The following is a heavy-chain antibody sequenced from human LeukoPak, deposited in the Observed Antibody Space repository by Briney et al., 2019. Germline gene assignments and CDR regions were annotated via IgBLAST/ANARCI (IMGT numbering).Heavy chain of an antibody. CDR1: GFTFSSYA. Sequence: PGRSLRLSCAASGFTFSSYAMHWVRRAPGKGLEWVSGITGSGGSTYYADSVKGRFTISRDNSKNTLYLQMNSLRAEDTAVYYCAKRSMTSRSDAFDIWGQGTMVTVSS. CDR3: AKRSMTSRSDAFDI. CDR2: ITGSGGST. J-gene: IGHJ3*02. V-gene: IGHV3-23*01.